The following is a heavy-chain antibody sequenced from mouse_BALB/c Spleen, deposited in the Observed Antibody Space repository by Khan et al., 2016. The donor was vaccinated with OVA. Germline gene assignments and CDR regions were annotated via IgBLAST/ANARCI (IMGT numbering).Heavy chain of an antibody. D-gene: IGHD2-1*01. Sequence: DVQLVESGGGLVQPGGSRKLSCAASGFTFSSFGMHWVRQAPKKGLEWVAYISSGSSTLYYVDTVKGRFTISRDIPKNTLFLQMTSLRSEDTAMYYCARSGGNFRWYFDVWGAGTSVTVSS. V-gene: IGHV5-17*02. CDR2: ISSGSSTL. CDR3: ARSGGNFRWYFDV. CDR1: GFTFSSFG. J-gene: IGHJ1*01.